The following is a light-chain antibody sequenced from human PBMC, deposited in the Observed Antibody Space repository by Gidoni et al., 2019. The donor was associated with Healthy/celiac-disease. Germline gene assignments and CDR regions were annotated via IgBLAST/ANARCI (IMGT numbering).Light chain of an antibody. J-gene: IGKJ2*01. CDR3: QQYGP. CDR2: GAS. CDR1: QSVSSSY. Sequence: EIVLTQSPGTLSLSPGEIATLSCRASQSVSSSYLAWYQQKPGQAPRLLIYGASSRATGIPDRFSGSGSGTDFTLTISRLEPEDFAVYYCQQYGPFGQXTKLEIK. V-gene: IGKV3-20*01.